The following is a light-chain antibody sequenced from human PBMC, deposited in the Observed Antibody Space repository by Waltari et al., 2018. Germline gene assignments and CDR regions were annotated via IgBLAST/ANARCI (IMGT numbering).Light chain of an antibody. Sequence: DIVMAQSPLSLPVTPGEPASIPCRSSERLLNVNGYNYVDWYLQKPGQSPQLLIYLGSNRASGVPDRFSGSGSGTDFTLKISRVEAEDVGVYYCMQSLETPFTFGPGTKVEIK. J-gene: IGKJ3*01. CDR1: ERLLNVNGYNY. CDR2: LGS. CDR3: MQSLETPFT. V-gene: IGKV2-28*01.